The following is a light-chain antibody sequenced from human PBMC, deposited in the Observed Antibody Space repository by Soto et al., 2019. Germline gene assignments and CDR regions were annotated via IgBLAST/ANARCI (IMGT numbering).Light chain of an antibody. CDR1: QSISSW. Sequence: DIQMTQSPSTLSASVGDRVTITCRASQSISSWLAGYQQKPGKDPKHLIYDAPSLESGGPSRFSGSGSGTEFTPTISSLQPDDFATSYCQQYYSYRPLTFGGGTKVEIK. CDR2: DAP. V-gene: IGKV1-5*01. CDR3: QQYYSYRPLT. J-gene: IGKJ4*01.